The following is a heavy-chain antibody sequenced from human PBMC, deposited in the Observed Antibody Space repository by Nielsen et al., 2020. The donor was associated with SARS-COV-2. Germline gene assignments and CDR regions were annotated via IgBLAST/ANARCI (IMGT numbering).Heavy chain of an antibody. CDR3: ARDQDSSGWRNWFDP. V-gene: IGHV1-2*06. CDR1: GYTFTSYY. CDR2: INPNSGGT. Sequence: ASVKVSCKASGYTFTSYYMHWVRQAPGQGLEWMGRINPNSGGTNYAQKFQGRVTMTRDTSISTAYMELSRLRSDDTAVYYCARDQDSSGWRNWFDPWGQGTLVTVSS. D-gene: IGHD6-19*01. J-gene: IGHJ5*02.